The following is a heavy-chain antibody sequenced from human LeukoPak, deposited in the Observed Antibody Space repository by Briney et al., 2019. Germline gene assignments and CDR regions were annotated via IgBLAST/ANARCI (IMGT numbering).Heavy chain of an antibody. CDR3: GRGPDPVVRGPRRAFDL. Sequence: GGSLRLSCAASGLTVSSNYMSWVRQAPGKGLEWLSVIYNGDMTYYADSVKGRFTISRDNSKNTLYLQMNNLRAEDTAVYYCGRGPDPVVRGPRRAFDLWGQGTMVTVSS. J-gene: IGHJ3*01. CDR2: IYNGDMT. D-gene: IGHD3-10*01. CDR1: GLTVSSNY. V-gene: IGHV3-66*01.